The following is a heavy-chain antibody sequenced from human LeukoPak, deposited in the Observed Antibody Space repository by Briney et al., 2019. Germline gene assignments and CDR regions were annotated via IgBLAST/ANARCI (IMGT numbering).Heavy chain of an antibody. J-gene: IGHJ4*02. D-gene: IGHD4-11*01. V-gene: IGHV1-18*01. CDR1: GYTFTSHG. Sequence: ASVKVSCKTSGYTFTSHGISWVRQAPGQGLEWMGWINTSKGDTNYAQKFKGRLTMTTDRSTYTAYMELRSLSSDDTAVYYCARDWPTVITDYWGQGTLVTVSS. CDR3: ARDWPTVITDY. CDR2: INTSKGDT.